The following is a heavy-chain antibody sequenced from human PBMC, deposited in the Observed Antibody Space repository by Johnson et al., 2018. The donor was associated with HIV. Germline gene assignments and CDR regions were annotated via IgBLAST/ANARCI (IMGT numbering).Heavy chain of an antibody. Sequence: MQLVESGGAVVQPGRSLRLSCAASGFTFNSHGMHWVRQAPGKGLEWVAFISYDESNNYYADSVKGRFTISRDNSKSTLFLQMSILRGEDTAVYYCAKDSPGWLVGAIGEDAFDIWGQGTMVTVSS. CDR1: GFTFNSHG. J-gene: IGHJ3*02. CDR2: ISYDESNN. D-gene: IGHD1-26*01. CDR3: AKDSPGWLVGAIGEDAFDI. V-gene: IGHV3-30*18.